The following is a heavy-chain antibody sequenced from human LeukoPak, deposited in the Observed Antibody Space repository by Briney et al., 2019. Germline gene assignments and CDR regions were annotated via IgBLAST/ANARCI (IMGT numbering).Heavy chain of an antibody. D-gene: IGHD3-22*01. V-gene: IGHV3-30*18. CDR2: ISYDGSSK. CDR3: AKDGLHHSNGPGWGMDV. Sequence: GGSVRLSCAASGFTFSSYGMHWVRQAPGKGLEWVAVISYDGSSKYYADSVKGRFTISRDNSKNTLYLQMNSLRAEDTAVYYCAKDGLHHSNGPGWGMDVWGQGTTVTVSS. J-gene: IGHJ6*02. CDR1: GFTFSSYG.